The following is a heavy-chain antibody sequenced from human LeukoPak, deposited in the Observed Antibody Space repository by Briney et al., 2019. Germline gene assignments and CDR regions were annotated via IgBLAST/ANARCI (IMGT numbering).Heavy chain of an antibody. J-gene: IGHJ5*02. V-gene: IGHV3-23*01. CDR1: GFTFSNYA. D-gene: IGHD1-14*01. Sequence: PGGSLRLSCAASGFTFSNYAVSWVRQAPGKGLEWVSGISGSGAKTYYADSVKGRFTISRDNPRNTLYIQMNSLRVEDTAVYYCSKDPVPHGNGLYWFDPWGQGTLVTVSS. CDR2: ISGSGAKT. CDR3: SKDPVPHGNGLYWFDP.